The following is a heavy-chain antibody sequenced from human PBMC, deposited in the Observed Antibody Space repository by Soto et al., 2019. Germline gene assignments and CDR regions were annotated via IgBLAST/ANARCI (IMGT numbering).Heavy chain of an antibody. CDR3: AKDQASYYDILTGYSHSYYFDY. Sequence: GGSLRLSCAASGFTFSSYGMHWVRQAPGKGLEWVAVISYDGSNKYYADSVKGRFTISRDNSKNTLYLQMNSLRAEDTAVYYCAKDQASYYDILTGYSHSYYFDYWGQGTLVTVS. J-gene: IGHJ4*02. CDR1: GFTFSSYG. D-gene: IGHD3-9*01. V-gene: IGHV3-30*18. CDR2: ISYDGSNK.